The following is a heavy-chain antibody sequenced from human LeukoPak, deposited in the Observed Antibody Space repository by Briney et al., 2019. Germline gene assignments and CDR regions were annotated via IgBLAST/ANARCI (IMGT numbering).Heavy chain of an antibody. J-gene: IGHJ6*02. CDR1: GFTFSDYY. Sequence: GGSLRLSCAASGFTFSDYYMSWIRQAPGKGLEWVSYISSSGSTIYYADSVKGRFTISRDNAKNSLYLQMNSLRAEDTAVYYCARDQYATPPGGYCYYGMDVWGQGTTVTVSS. D-gene: IGHD2-8*01. V-gene: IGHV3-11*01. CDR2: ISSSGSTI. CDR3: ARDQYATPPGGYCYYGMDV.